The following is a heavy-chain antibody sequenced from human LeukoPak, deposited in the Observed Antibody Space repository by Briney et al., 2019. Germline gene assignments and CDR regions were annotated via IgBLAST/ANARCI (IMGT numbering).Heavy chain of an antibody. CDR3: ARDIAVAGVGNFQH. J-gene: IGHJ1*01. Sequence: PGGSLRLSCAASGFTFSSYAMSWVRQAPGKGLEWVSSISSSSSYIYYADSVKGRFTISRDNAKNSLYLQMNSLRAEDTAVYYCARDIAVAGVGNFQHWGQGTLVTVSS. CDR1: GFTFSSYA. CDR2: ISSSSSYI. V-gene: IGHV3-21*01. D-gene: IGHD6-19*01.